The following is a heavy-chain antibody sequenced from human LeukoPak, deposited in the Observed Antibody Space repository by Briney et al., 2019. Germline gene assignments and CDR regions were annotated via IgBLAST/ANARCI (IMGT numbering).Heavy chain of an antibody. CDR2: INHSGST. D-gene: IGHD3-16*01. Sequence: SETLSLTCAVYGGSFSGYYWSWIRQPPGKGLEWIGEINHSGSTNYNPSLKSRVTISVDTSKNQFSLKLSSVTAAATAVYYCPRHDWAGTHFDYWGKGTLVTVSS. CDR1: GGSFSGYY. CDR3: PRHDWAGTHFDY. V-gene: IGHV4-34*01. J-gene: IGHJ4*02.